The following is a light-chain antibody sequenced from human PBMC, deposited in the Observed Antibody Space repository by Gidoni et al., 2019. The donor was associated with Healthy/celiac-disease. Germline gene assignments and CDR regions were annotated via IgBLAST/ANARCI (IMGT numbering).Light chain of an antibody. V-gene: IGLV1-44*01. CDR3: AAWDDRLNGRVV. CDR1: SSNIGSNT. CDR2: SNN. J-gene: IGLJ2*01. Sequence: QSVLTQPPSASGTPGQRVTISCSGSSSNIGSNTVHWYQQLPGTAPKLLIYSNNQRPSGVPDRFSGSKSGTSASLAISGLQSEDEADYYCAAWDDRLNGRVVFGGGTKLTVL.